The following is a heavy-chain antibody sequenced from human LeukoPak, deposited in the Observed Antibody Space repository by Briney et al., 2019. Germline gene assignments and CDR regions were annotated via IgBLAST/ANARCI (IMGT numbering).Heavy chain of an antibody. J-gene: IGHJ6*02. Sequence: PSETLSLTCAVYGGSFSGYYWSWIRQPPGKGLEWIGEINHSGSTNYNPSLKSRVTISVDTSKNQFSLKLSSVTAADTAVYYCARGVAYYDFWSGYYTGRMDVWGQGTTVTVSS. V-gene: IGHV4-34*01. CDR2: INHSGST. CDR1: GGSFSGYY. D-gene: IGHD3-3*01. CDR3: ARGVAYYDFWSGYYTGRMDV.